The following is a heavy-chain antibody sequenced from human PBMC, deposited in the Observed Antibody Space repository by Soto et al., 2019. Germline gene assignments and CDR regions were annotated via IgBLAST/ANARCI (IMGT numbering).Heavy chain of an antibody. CDR2: ISYDGSNK. J-gene: IGHJ6*02. Sequence: QVQLVESGGGVVQPGRSLKLSCAASGFTFSSYAMHWVRQAPGKGLAWVAVISYDGSNKYYADSVKGRFTISRDNSKNTLYLQMTSLRAEDTAVYYCARGGCSSTSCYTYYYYGMDVWSQGTTVTVSS. CDR1: GFTFSSYA. D-gene: IGHD2-2*02. V-gene: IGHV3-30-3*01. CDR3: ARGGCSSTSCYTYYYYGMDV.